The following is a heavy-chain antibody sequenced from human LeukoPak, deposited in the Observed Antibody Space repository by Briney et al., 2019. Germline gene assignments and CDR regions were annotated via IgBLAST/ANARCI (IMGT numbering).Heavy chain of an antibody. CDR3: ARLKATVSIHAYFDS. V-gene: IGHV4-59*01. D-gene: IGHD4-17*01. CDR2: IDHSGST. CDR1: GGSISSYY. Sequence: SETLSLTCTVSGGSISSYYWSWIRQPPGRGLEWIGYIDHSGSTNYNPSLKSRVSISSDTSKNQFPLELSSVTAADTAVYYCARLKATVSIHAYFDSWGQGTLVTVSS. J-gene: IGHJ4*02.